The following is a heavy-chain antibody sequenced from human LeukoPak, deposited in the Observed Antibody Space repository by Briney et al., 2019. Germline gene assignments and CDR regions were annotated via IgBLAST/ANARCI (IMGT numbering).Heavy chain of an antibody. J-gene: IGHJ4*02. CDR2: ISSSSSYI. CDR1: GFTFSSYS. D-gene: IGHD5-18*01. V-gene: IGHV3-21*01. Sequence: GGSLRLSCAASGFTFSSYSMNWVRQAPGKGLEWVSSISSSSSYIYYADSVKGRFTISRDNAKNSLYLQMNSLRAEDTAVYYCARDRGYSYGYVGSFDYWGQGTLVTVSS. CDR3: ARDRGYSYGYVGSFDY.